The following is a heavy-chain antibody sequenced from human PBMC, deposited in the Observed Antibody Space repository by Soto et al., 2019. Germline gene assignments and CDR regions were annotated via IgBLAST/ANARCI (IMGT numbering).Heavy chain of an antibody. Sequence: EVQLVESGGGLVQPGGSLRLSCAASGFTFSSYSMNWVRQAPGKGLEWVSYISSSSSTIYYADSVKGRFTISRDNAKNSLYLQMNSLRAEDTAVYYCARDRSPRIEWAGAFDIWGQGTMVTVSS. CDR3: ARDRSPRIEWAGAFDI. D-gene: IGHD5-12*01. CDR2: ISSSSSTI. CDR1: GFTFSSYS. J-gene: IGHJ3*02. V-gene: IGHV3-48*01.